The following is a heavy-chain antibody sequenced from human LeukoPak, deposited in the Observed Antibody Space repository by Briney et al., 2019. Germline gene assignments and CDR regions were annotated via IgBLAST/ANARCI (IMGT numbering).Heavy chain of an antibody. Sequence: GGSLRLSCAASGFTFSGYSMNWVRQAPGKGLVWLSYISGSGSIIYYAGSVRGRFTISRDNAKNSLYLQMNSLRDEDTAVYYCARGDASGWSYWGQGTLVTVSS. D-gene: IGHD6-19*01. J-gene: IGHJ4*02. CDR1: GFTFSGYS. CDR2: ISGSGSII. V-gene: IGHV3-48*02. CDR3: ARGDASGWSY.